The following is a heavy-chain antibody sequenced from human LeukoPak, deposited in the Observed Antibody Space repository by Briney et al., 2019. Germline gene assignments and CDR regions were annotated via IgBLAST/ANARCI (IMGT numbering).Heavy chain of an antibody. D-gene: IGHD6-13*01. V-gene: IGHV1-18*01. Sequence: ASVKVSCKASGYTFTSYGISWVRQAPGQGLEWMGWISAHNGNTNYAQKLQGRVTMTTDTSTSTAYMELRSLRSEDTAVYYCARARGGSSSPSLHFDYWGQGTLVTVSS. CDR1: GYTFTSYG. CDR3: ARARGGSSSPSLHFDY. J-gene: IGHJ4*02. CDR2: ISAHNGNT.